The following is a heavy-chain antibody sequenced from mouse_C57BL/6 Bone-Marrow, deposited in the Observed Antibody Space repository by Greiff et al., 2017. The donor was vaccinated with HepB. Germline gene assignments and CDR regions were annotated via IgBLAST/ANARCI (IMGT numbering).Heavy chain of an antibody. CDR1: GFTFSSYT. CDR2: ISGGGGNT. V-gene: IGHV5-9*01. J-gene: IGHJ3*01. CDR3: ARHHYGSFAWFAY. Sequence: DVKLVESGGGLVKPGGSLKLSCAASGFTFSSYTMSWVRQTPDKRLEWVATISGGGGNTYYPDSVKGRFTISRDNAKNTLYLQMSSLRSEDTALYYCARHHYGSFAWFAYWGQGTLVTVSA. D-gene: IGHD1-1*01.